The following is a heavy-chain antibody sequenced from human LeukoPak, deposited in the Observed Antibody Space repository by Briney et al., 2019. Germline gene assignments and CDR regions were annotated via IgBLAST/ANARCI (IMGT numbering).Heavy chain of an antibody. CDR2: IYSGDST. D-gene: IGHD3-3*01. CDR3: ARVFWEKEGVIRAFDI. V-gene: IGHV3-66*01. CDR1: GFTVSSNN. Sequence: GGSVSFSCAASGFTVSSNNMSWVRQAPGKGLEWVSIIYSGDSTYYADSVKGRFTISRDNSKNTLYLQMNSLRAEDTAVYYCARVFWEKEGVIRAFDILGQGTMVTVPS. J-gene: IGHJ3*02.